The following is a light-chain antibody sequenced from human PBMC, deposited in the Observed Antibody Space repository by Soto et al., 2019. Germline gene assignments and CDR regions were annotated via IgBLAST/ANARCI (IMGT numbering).Light chain of an antibody. CDR1: SSDIGGYNY. J-gene: IGLJ1*01. V-gene: IGLV2-14*01. Sequence: QSALTQPASVSGSPGQSTTISCTGTSSDIGGYNYVSWYQQLPGEAPKLIIYDVSDRPSGVSTRFSGSKSGNTASLTISGLQAEDEGHYYCSSFTGRHTYVFGTGTKLTVL. CDR2: DVS. CDR3: SSFTGRHTYV.